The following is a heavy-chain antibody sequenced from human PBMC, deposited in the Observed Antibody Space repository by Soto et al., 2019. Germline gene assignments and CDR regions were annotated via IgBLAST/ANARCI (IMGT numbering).Heavy chain of an antibody. D-gene: IGHD4-17*01. Sequence: SETLSLTCAVYGGCFSGYYWSWIRQPPGKGLEWIGEINHSGSTNYNPSLKSRVTISVDTSKNQFSLKLSSVTAADTAVYYCARGLTVTEMRDYWGQGTLVTVTS. CDR3: ARGLTVTEMRDY. CDR1: GGCFSGYY. V-gene: IGHV4-34*01. J-gene: IGHJ4*02. CDR2: INHSGST.